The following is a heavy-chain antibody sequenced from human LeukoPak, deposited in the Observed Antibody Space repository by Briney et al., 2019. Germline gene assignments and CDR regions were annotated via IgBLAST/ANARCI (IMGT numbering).Heavy chain of an antibody. V-gene: IGHV4-59*11. D-gene: IGHD2-8*02. Sequence: PSETLSLTCTVSGGSISSHYWSWIRQPPGKGLEWIGYIFTSGSTSYNPSLKSRVTISVDTSRNQLSLKLNSVTAADTAVYYCARVPGGWCTEECYYYTDVWGKGTTVTVSS. CDR3: ARVPGGWCTEECYYYTDV. J-gene: IGHJ6*03. CDR2: IFTSGST. CDR1: GGSISSHY.